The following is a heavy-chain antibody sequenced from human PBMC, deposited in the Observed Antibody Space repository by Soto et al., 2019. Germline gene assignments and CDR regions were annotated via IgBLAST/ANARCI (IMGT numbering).Heavy chain of an antibody. CDR1: GGSISGYY. V-gene: IGHV4-59*01. CDR3: ARQQLLPFYYALDV. CDR2: IYYRGST. J-gene: IGHJ6*02. Sequence: LSLICNVSGGSISGYYWSWIRQSPGKGLEYIGYIYYRGSTNYNSSLKSRVTMSVDTSRNQFSLKMNSVTAADTAVYYCARQQLLPFYYALDVWGQGTTVTVSS. D-gene: IGHD1-26*01.